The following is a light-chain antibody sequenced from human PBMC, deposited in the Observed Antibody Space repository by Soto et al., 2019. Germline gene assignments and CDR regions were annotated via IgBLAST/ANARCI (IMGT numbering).Light chain of an antibody. Sequence: EIVMTQSPATLSVSPGERATLSCRASQSVSSTLAWYQQKPGQAPRLLIYDASTRATGIPARFSGSGSGTEFTLTVNSLQSEDFAVYYCQQYNNWPGTFGQGTKVDIK. CDR1: QSVSST. V-gene: IGKV3-15*01. J-gene: IGKJ1*01. CDR2: DAS. CDR3: QQYNNWPGT.